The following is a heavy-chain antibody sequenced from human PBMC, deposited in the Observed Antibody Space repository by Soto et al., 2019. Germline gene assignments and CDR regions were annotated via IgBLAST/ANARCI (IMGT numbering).Heavy chain of an antibody. CDR3: ARGDFHDTSGPFSDAFDI. Sequence: PGGSLRLSCAASGFTFSSYWMSWVRQAPGKGLEWVANIKQDGSEKYYVDSVKGRFTISRDNAKNSLYLQMISLRVEDTAMYYCARGDFHDTSGPFSDAFDIWGQGTMVTVSS. D-gene: IGHD3-22*01. V-gene: IGHV3-7*04. J-gene: IGHJ3*02. CDR2: IKQDGSEK. CDR1: GFTFSSYW.